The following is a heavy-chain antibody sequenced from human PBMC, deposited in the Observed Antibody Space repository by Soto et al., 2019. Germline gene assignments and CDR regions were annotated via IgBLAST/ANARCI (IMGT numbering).Heavy chain of an antibody. Sequence: EVQLLESGGGLVQPGGSLRLSCAASGFTFSSYAMSWVRQAPGKGLEWVSAISGSGGSTYYEDSVKGRFTIPRDNYKNTLYMQMKRLRAEDRAVYYCAKSGGPGDKGYFDYWGEGSLVTVSS. V-gene: IGHV3-23*01. CDR3: AKSGGPGDKGYFDY. CDR2: ISGSGGST. J-gene: IGHJ4*02. D-gene: IGHD1-26*01. CDR1: GFTFSSYA.